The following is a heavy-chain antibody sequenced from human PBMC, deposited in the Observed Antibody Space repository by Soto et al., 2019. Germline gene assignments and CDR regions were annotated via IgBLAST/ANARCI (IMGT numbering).Heavy chain of an antibody. J-gene: IGHJ6*02. D-gene: IGHD6-19*01. CDR2: ISWNSGSI. CDR1: GFTFDDYA. Sequence: EVQLVESGGGLVQPGRSLRLSCAASGFTFDDYAMHWVRQAPGKGLEWVSGISWNSGSIGYADSVKGRVTISRDNAKNSLYLQMNSLRAEDTALYYCAKDSGSGWYLVYYGIDVWGQGTTVTVSS. V-gene: IGHV3-9*01. CDR3: AKDSGSGWYLVYYGIDV.